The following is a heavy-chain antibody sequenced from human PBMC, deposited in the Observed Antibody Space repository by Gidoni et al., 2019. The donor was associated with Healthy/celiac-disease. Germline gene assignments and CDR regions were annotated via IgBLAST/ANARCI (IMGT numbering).Heavy chain of an antibody. CDR3: AKDLRRFLEWLSPLDY. V-gene: IGHV3-23*04. Sequence: EVQLVESGGGLVQPGGSLRLSCAASGFTFSSYAMSWVRQAPGKGLGWVSAISGSGGSTYYADSVKGRFTISRDNSKNTLYLQMNSLRAEDTAVYYCAKDLRRFLEWLSPLDYWGQGTLVTVSS. CDR2: ISGSGGST. CDR1: GFTFSSYA. D-gene: IGHD3-3*01. J-gene: IGHJ4*02.